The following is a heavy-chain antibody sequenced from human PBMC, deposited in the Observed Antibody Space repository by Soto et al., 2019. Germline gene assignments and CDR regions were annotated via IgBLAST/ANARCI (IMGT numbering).Heavy chain of an antibody. CDR3: ARGITLPTPLDY. CDR2: INAGNGNT. J-gene: IGHJ4*02. CDR1: GYTFTSYS. Sequence: ASMNVSRKASGYTFTSYSIHLVRQAPGQRLEWMGWINAGNGNTKYSQKFQGRVTITRDTSASTAYMELSSLRSEDTAVYYCARGITLPTPLDYWGQGTLVTVSS. D-gene: IGHD1-20*01. V-gene: IGHV1-3*01.